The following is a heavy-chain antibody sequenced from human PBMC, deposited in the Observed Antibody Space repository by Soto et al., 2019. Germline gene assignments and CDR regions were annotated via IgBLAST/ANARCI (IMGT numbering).Heavy chain of an antibody. V-gene: IGHV5-51*01. J-gene: IGHJ6*02. CDR3: ARTVVTPIDYYYYGMDV. CDR1: GYSFTSYW. Sequence: ESLKISCKGSGYSFTSYWIGWVRQMPGKGLEWMGIIYPGDSDTRYSPSFQGQVTISADKSISTAYLQWSSLKASDTAMYYCARTVVTPIDYYYYGMDVWGQGTTVTVSS. CDR2: IYPGDSDT. D-gene: IGHD2-21*02.